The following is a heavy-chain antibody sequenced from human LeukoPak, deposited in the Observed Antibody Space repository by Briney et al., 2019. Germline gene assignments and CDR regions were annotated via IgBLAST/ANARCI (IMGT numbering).Heavy chain of an antibody. J-gene: IGHJ4*02. CDR3: ARGPTRYYFDY. CDR1: GGSISSYY. V-gene: IGHV4-59*07. CDR2: IYYSGST. Sequence: SDTLSLTCTVSGGSISSYYWSWIRQAPGKGLEWIGYIYYSGSTNYNPSLKSRVTISVDTSKNQFSLKLSSVTAADTAVYYCARGPTRYYFDYWGQGTLVTVSS.